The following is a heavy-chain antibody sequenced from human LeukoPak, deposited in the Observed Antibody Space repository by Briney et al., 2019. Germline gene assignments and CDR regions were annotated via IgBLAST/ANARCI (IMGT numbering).Heavy chain of an antibody. CDR1: GYTFTSYG. D-gene: IGHD3-10*01. Sequence: GASVKVPCKASGYTFTSYGISWVRQAPGQGLEWMGWISAYNGNTNYAQKLQGRVTMTTDTSTSTAYMELRSLRADDTAVYYCAVNTYGSGSYSNDYWGQGTLVTVSS. CDR3: AVNTYGSGSYSNDY. V-gene: IGHV1-18*01. CDR2: ISAYNGNT. J-gene: IGHJ4*02.